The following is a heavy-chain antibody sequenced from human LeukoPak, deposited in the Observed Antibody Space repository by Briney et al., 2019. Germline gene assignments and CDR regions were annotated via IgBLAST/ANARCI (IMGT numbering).Heavy chain of an antibody. CDR1: GDSISSSTYY. Sequence: SETLSLTCTVSGDSISSSTYYWGWIRQPPGKGLEWIESIYYSGSTYYNPSLKSRVTISVDTSNNQFSLKLSSVTASDTAVYYCARQYTGIDYWGQGTLVTVSS. CDR2: IYYSGST. CDR3: ARQYTGIDY. D-gene: IGHD2-2*02. J-gene: IGHJ4*02. V-gene: IGHV4-39*01.